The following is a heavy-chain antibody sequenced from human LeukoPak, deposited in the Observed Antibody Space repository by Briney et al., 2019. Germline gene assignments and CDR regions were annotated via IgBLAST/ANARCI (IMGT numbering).Heavy chain of an antibody. CDR1: GFTVGDYW. CDR2: IKPDGSET. CDR3: ARTPPGSRGRFDY. D-gene: IGHD6-19*01. Sequence: PGGSLRLSCAASGFTVGDYWMNWVRQAPGKGLEWVAIIKPDGSETYYVDFLEGRFSISRDNAKNSLYLQMNSLRAEDTAVYYYARTPPGSRGRFDYWGQGTLVTVSS. V-gene: IGHV3-7*01. J-gene: IGHJ4*02.